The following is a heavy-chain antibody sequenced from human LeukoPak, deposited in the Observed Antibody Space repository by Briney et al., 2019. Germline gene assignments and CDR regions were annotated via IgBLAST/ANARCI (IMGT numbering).Heavy chain of an antibody. CDR1: GGTFSSYA. CDR3: ARALSRYDFWSGYYRADYYSYYMDV. D-gene: IGHD3-3*01. J-gene: IGHJ6*03. Sequence: SVKVSCKASGGTFSSYAISWVRQAPGQGLEWMGGINPIFGTANYAQKFQGRVTITTDESTSTAYMELSSLRSEDTAVYYCARALSRYDFWSGYYRADYYSYYMDVSSKGTTVTVSS. CDR2: INPIFGTA. V-gene: IGHV1-69*05.